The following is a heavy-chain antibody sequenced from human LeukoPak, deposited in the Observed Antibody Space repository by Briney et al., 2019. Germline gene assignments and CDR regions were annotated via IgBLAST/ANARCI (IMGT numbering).Heavy chain of an antibody. CDR1: GYTFTGYY. Sequence: ASVKVSCKASGYTFTGYYMHWVRQAPGQGLEWMGRINPNSGGTNHAQKFQGRVTMTRDTSISTAYMELSRLRSDDTAVYYCAREATYYYDSSGHVAFDIWGQGTMVTVSS. CDR3: AREATYYYDSSGHVAFDI. CDR2: INPNSGGT. J-gene: IGHJ3*02. D-gene: IGHD3-22*01. V-gene: IGHV1-2*06.